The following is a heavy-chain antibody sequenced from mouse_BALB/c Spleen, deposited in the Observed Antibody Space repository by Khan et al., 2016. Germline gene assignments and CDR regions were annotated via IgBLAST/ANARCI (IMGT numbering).Heavy chain of an antibody. CDR2: INSNTGEP. CDR1: GYTFTNYG. Sequence: QIQLVQSGPELKKPGETVKISCKASGYTFTNYGMNWVKQAPGKGLKWMGWINSNTGEPTYAEEFKGRFAFSLETSASTAYLQINNLKNEDTATYFCARTDDYPYDAMDYWGQGTSVTVSS. D-gene: IGHD2-13*01. CDR3: ARTDDYPYDAMDY. V-gene: IGHV9-3*02. J-gene: IGHJ4*01.